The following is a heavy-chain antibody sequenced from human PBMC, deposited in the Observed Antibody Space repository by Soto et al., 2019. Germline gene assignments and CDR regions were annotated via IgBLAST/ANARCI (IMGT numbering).Heavy chain of an antibody. CDR2: ISSSSSYI. Sequence: PGGSLRLSCAASGFTFSSYSRNWVRQAPGKGLEWVSSISSSSSYIYYADSVKGRFTITRENAKNSLYLQMNSLGAEDTAVYYCARSALIIVVVPAAMDVWGQGTTVTVSS. V-gene: IGHV3-21*01. CDR3: ARSALIIVVVPAAMDV. CDR1: GFTFSSYS. D-gene: IGHD2-2*01. J-gene: IGHJ6*02.